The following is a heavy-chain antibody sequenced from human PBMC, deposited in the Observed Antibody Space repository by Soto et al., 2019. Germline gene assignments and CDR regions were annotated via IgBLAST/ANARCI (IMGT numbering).Heavy chain of an antibody. D-gene: IGHD1-7*01. CDR2: ISGSGGRT. CDR1: GFTFSSYA. Sequence: GVSLRLSCAASGFTFSSYAMSWVRQAPGKGLEWVSGISGSGGRTYYADSVKGRFTISRDNSKNTLYLQMNSLRVEDTAVYYCARRNWNYGAFDIWGQGTMVTVSS. J-gene: IGHJ3*02. V-gene: IGHV3-23*01. CDR3: ARRNWNYGAFDI.